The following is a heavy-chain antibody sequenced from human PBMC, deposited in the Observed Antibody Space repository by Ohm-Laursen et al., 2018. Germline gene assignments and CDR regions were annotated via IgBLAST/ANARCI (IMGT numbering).Heavy chain of an antibody. CDR2: IGIAGSTI. CDR1: GFTFSSFS. V-gene: IGHV3-48*01. Sequence: SLRLSCTASGFTFSSFSMKWVRQAPGKGLDWVSYIGIAGSTIYYADSVKGRFTISRDNAKNSLYLQMSSLRAEDTAVYYCAKETYYYDDSGSPRPYWGRGTLVTVST. J-gene: IGHJ4*02. D-gene: IGHD3-22*01. CDR3: AKETYYYDDSGSPRPY.